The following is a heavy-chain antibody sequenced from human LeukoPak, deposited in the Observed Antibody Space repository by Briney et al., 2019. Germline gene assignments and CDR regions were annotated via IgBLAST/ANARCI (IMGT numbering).Heavy chain of an antibody. CDR1: GGSISSSSYY. D-gene: IGHD3-3*01. CDR3: ARGRRITIFGVVIDY. J-gene: IGHJ4*02. CDR2: IYYSGST. V-gene: IGHV4-39*07. Sequence: SETLSLTCTVSGGSISSSSYYWGWIRQPPGKGLEWIGSIYYSGSTYYNPSLKSRVTISVDTSKNQFSLKLSSVTAADTAVYYCARGRRITIFGVVIDYWGQGTLVTVSS.